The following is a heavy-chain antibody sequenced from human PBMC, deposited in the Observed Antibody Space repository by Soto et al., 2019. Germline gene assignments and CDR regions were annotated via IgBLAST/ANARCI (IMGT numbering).Heavy chain of an antibody. D-gene: IGHD3-3*01. CDR1: GFTFSDYY. Sequence: GGSLRLSCAASGFTFSDYYMSWIRQAPGKGLEWVSYISSSGSTIYYADSVKGRFTISRDNAKNSLYLQMNSLRAEDTAVYYCARGPYYDFWSGYYIGCPQPDDDAFYIWGQGTMVTV. J-gene: IGHJ3*02. CDR2: ISSSGSTI. CDR3: ARGPYYDFWSGYYIGCPQPDDDAFYI. V-gene: IGHV3-11*01.